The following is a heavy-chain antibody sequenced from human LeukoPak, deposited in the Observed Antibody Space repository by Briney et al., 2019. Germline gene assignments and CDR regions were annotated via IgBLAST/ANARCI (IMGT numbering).Heavy chain of an antibody. CDR2: ISGSGGST. D-gene: IGHD2-21*02. CDR1: GFTFSSYA. V-gene: IGHV3-23*01. Sequence: GGSLRLSCAASGFTFSSYAMSWVRQAPGKGLEWVSAISGSGGSTYYADSMKGRFTISRDNSKNTLYLQMNSLRAEDTAVYYCAKWGPVVTAIWRSYWGQGTLVTVSS. CDR3: AKWGPVVTAIWRSY. J-gene: IGHJ4*02.